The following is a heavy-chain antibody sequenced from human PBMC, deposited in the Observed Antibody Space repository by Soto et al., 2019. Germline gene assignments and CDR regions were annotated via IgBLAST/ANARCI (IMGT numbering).Heavy chain of an antibody. D-gene: IGHD5-18*01. V-gene: IGHV4-34*01. J-gene: IGHJ6*03. Sequence: PSETLSLTRTVSGGSISGYYGSWIRQPPGKGLEWIGEINHSGSTNYNPSLKSRVTISVDTSKNQFSLKLSSVTAADTAVYYCARGGQLWRYYYYYMDVWGKGTTVTVS. CDR3: ARGGQLWRYYYYYMDV. CDR1: GGSISGYY. CDR2: INHSGST.